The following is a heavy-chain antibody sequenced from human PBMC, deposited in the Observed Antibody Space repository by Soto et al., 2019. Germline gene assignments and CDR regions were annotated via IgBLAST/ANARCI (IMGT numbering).Heavy chain of an antibody. CDR2: INSDGSST. V-gene: IGHV3-74*01. CDR3: ARSLAAANEHYYYYYGMDV. CDR1: GFTFSSYW. Sequence: PGGSLRLSCAASGFTFSSYWMHWVRQAPGKGLVWVSRINSDGSSTSYADSVKGRFTISRDNAKNTLYLQMNSLRAEDTAVYYCARSLAAANEHYYYYYGMDVWGQGTTVTVSS. D-gene: IGHD6-13*01. J-gene: IGHJ6*02.